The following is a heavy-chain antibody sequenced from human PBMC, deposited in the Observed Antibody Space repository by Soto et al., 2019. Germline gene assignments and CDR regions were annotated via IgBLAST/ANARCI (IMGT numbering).Heavy chain of an antibody. V-gene: IGHV4-31*03. D-gene: IGHD2-15*01. CDR1: GGSISSGGYY. Sequence: QVQLQESGPGLVKPSQTLSLTCTVSGGSISSGGYYWSWIRQHPGKGLEWIGYIYYSGSTYYNPSLKSRVTKSVDTSKNQFSLKLSSVTAADTAVYYCAREGYCSGGSCSEGYWFDPWGQGTLVTVSS. CDR3: AREGYCSGGSCSEGYWFDP. J-gene: IGHJ5*02. CDR2: IYYSGST.